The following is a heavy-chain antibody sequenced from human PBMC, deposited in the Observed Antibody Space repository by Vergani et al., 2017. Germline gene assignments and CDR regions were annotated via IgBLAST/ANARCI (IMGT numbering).Heavy chain of an antibody. CDR3: AGDKREGGSYVSNDY. CDR2: IIPILGIA. J-gene: IGHJ4*02. Sequence: QVQLVQSGAEVKKPGSSVKVSCKASGGTFSSYTISWVRQAPGQGLEWMGRIIPILGIANYAQKFQGRVTITADKSTSTAYMELSSLRSEDTAVYYCAGDKREGGSYVSNDYWGQGTLVTVSS. V-gene: IGHV1-69*08. CDR1: GGTFSSYT. D-gene: IGHD1-26*01.